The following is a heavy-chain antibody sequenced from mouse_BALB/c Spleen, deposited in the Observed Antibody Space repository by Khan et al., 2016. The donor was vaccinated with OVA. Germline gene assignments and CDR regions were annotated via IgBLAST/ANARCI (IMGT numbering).Heavy chain of an antibody. V-gene: IGHV2-9*02. CDR3: ARDDGGGNDAMDY. CDR1: GFSLTTSA. Sequence: QVQLKQSGPGLVAPSQSLSITCTVSGFSLTTSAIHWVRQPTGKGLEWLGVIWAGGSTNYNSALMSRLIISKDNSKSQVFLKMNSLQIVDTAMYXCARDDGGGNDAMDYWGQGTSVTVSS. D-gene: IGHD2-1*01. CDR2: IWAGGST. J-gene: IGHJ4*01.